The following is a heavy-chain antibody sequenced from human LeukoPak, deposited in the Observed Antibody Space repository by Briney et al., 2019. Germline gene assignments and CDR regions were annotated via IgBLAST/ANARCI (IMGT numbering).Heavy chain of an antibody. V-gene: IGHV1-2*02. Sequence: ASVKVSCKASGYTFTDYYIHWVRQAPGQRLEWMGWINSNSSATNYAQNFQGRVTMTRDTSISTAYIELSRLTSDDTAVYYCVRQISSYWGQGTLVTVSS. J-gene: IGHJ4*02. CDR3: VRQISSY. CDR2: INSNSSAT. CDR1: GYTFTDYY. D-gene: IGHD2/OR15-2a*01.